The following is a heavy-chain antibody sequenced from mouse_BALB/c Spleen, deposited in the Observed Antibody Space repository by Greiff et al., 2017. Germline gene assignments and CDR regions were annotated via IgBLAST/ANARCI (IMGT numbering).Heavy chain of an antibody. V-gene: IGHV5-6*01. D-gene: IGHD2-1*01. CDR3: ARRMDGNYAMDY. J-gene: IGHJ4*01. Sequence: EVQLVESGGDLVKPGGSLKLSCAASGFTFSSYGMSWVRQTPDKRLEWVATISSGGSYTYYPDSVKGRFTISRDNAKNTLYLQMSSLKSEDTAMYYCARRMDGNYAMDYWGQGTSVTVSS. CDR1: GFTFSSYG. CDR2: ISSGGSYT.